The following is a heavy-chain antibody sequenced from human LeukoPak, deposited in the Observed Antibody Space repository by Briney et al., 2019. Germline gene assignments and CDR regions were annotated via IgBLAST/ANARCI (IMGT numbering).Heavy chain of an antibody. V-gene: IGHV6-1*01. CDR3: ARDSEGREGSDYYGMDV. D-gene: IGHD1-26*01. J-gene: IGHJ6*02. Sequence: SQTLSLTCAISGDSVSSNSAAWNWIRQSPSRGLEWLGRTYYRSKWYNDYAVSVKSRITINPDTSKNQFSPQLNSVTPEDTAVYYCARDSEGREGSDYYGMDVWGQGTTVTVSS. CDR2: TYYRSKWYN. CDR1: GDSVSSNSAA.